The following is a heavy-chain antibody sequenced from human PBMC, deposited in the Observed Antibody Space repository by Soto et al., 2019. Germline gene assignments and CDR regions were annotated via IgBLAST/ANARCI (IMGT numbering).Heavy chain of an antibody. CDR1: GGTFSSYT. CDR3: ARVGSGRGGGGYFDY. J-gene: IGHJ4*02. CDR2: IIPILGIA. D-gene: IGHD3-16*01. V-gene: IGHV1-69*02. Sequence: QVQLVQSGAEVKKPGSSVKVSCKASGGTFSSYTISWVRQAPGQGLEWMGRIIPILGIANYAQKFQGRVTITADKSTSTAYMELSSLRSEDTAVYYCARVGSGRGGGGYFDYWGQGTLVTVSS.